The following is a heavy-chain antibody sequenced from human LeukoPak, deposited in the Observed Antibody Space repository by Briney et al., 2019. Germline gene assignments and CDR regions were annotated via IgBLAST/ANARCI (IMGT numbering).Heavy chain of an antibody. CDR2: INPSGGST. Sequence: RASVKVSCKASGHTFISYYMHWVGQAPGQGLEWMGIINPSGGSTSYAQKFQGRVTMTRDTSTSTVYMQLSSLTSEDTAVYYCARGLGASPYYFDYWGQGTLVTVSS. D-gene: IGHD1-26*01. V-gene: IGHV1-46*01. CDR1: GHTFISYY. J-gene: IGHJ4*02. CDR3: ARGLGASPYYFDY.